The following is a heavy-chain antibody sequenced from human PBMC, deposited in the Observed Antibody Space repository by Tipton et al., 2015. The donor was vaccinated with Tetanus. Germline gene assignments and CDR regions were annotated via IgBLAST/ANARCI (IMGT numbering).Heavy chain of an antibody. CDR2: IYYTGST. J-gene: IGHJ4*02. D-gene: IGHD6-19*01. CDR3: ARNRRSCGQSGCYPSDFDY. V-gene: IGHV4-30-4*01. Sequence: TLSLTCTVSVSSVSSGENYWSWIRQTPGKGLKWIGYIYYTGSTFYNPSLKSRVTMSIDTSNNQFSLKMTSVTAADTAVYYCARNRRSCGQSGCYPSDFDYWGQGTLVTVSS. CDR1: VSSVSSGENY.